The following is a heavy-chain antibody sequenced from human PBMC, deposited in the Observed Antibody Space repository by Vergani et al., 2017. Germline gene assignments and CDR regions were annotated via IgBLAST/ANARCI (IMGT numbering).Heavy chain of an antibody. J-gene: IGHJ4*02. CDR2: ISSSSSYI. CDR1: GFTFSSYS. Sequence: EVQLLESGGGLVQPGGSLRLSCAASGFTFSSYSMNWVRQAPGKGLEWVSSISSSSSYIYYADSVKGRFTISRDNSKNTLYLQMNSRRAEDTAVYYCAKDGITMVRGVTYFDDWGQGTLVTVSS. CDR3: AKDGITMVRGVTYFDD. V-gene: IGHV3-21*04. D-gene: IGHD3-10*01.